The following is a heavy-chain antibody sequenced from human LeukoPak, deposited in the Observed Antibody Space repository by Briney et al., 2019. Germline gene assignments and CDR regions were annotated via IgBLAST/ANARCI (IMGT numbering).Heavy chain of an antibody. D-gene: IGHD2-8*02. CDR1: GGSFSGYY. CDR2: INHSGST. J-gene: IGHJ4*02. V-gene: IGHV4-34*01. Sequence: SETLSLTCAVYGGSFSGYYWSWIRQPAGKGLEWIGEINHSGSTNYNPSLKSRVTISVDTSKNQFSLKLSSVTAADTAVYYCARGPVLTNWGQGTLVTVSS. CDR3: ARGPVLTN.